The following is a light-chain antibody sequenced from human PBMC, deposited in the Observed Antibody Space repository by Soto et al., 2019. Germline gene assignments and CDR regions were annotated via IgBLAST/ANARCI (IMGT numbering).Light chain of an antibody. CDR3: QQRDTWPPFT. CDR1: RNISNH. J-gene: IGKJ3*01. V-gene: IGKV3-11*01. CDR2: DAS. Sequence: EIVLTQSPATLSLSPGERATLSCRASRNISNHLAWYQHKLGESPRLLIYDASNRATGVPVRFSGSGSGTDFTLTISSLEPEDFSVYYCQQRDTWPPFTFGPGTKVEIK.